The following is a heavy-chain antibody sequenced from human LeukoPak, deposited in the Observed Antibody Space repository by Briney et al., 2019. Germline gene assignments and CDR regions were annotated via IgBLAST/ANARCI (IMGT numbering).Heavy chain of an antibody. Sequence: GGSLRLSCADYGFTFDDYTMHWVRQAPGKGLEWVTLISWDGGSTYYADSVKGRFTISRDNSKNSLYLQMNSLRTEDTALYYCAKDKTGDHYYYYMDVWGKGTTVTVSS. CDR2: ISWDGGST. D-gene: IGHD7-27*01. J-gene: IGHJ6*03. V-gene: IGHV3-43*01. CDR3: AKDKTGDHYYYYMDV. CDR1: GFTFDDYT.